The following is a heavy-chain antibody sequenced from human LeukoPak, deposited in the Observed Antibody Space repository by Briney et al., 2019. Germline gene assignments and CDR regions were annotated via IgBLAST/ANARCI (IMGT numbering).Heavy chain of an antibody. CDR2: IYYSGST. Sequence: SQTLSLTCTVSGGSISSYYWSWIRQPPGKGLEWIWYIYYSGSTNYNPSLKSRVTISVDTSKNQFSLKLSSVTAADTAVYYCAREFFPGYFDYWGQGTLVTVSS. CDR1: GGSISSYY. V-gene: IGHV4-59*01. J-gene: IGHJ4*02. D-gene: IGHD3-3*01. CDR3: AREFFPGYFDY.